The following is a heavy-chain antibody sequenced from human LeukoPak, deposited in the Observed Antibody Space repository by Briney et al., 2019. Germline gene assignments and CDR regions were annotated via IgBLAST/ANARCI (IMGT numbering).Heavy chain of an antibody. Sequence: QPGGSLRLSCAASGFSFSAYYMNWVRQAPGKGPEWLANINQAGSVQNYVDSVRGRFTISRDNAKNSLFLQMNSLRAEDTAVYYCARAVRGGADTYWGQGTLVAVSS. CDR2: INQAGSVQ. CDR3: ARAVRGGADTY. J-gene: IGHJ4*02. V-gene: IGHV3-7*04. CDR1: GFSFSAYY. D-gene: IGHD3-10*02.